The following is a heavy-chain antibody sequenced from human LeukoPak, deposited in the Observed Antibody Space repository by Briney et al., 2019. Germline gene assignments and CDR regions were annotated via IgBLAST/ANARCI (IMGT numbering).Heavy chain of an antibody. CDR2: TSYDGSNE. D-gene: IGHD6-13*01. CDR3: AKGRPIASPATADF. V-gene: IGHV3-30*18. Sequence: GGSLRLSCAASGFTFSNYDMHWVRQAPGKGLEWVGVTSYDGSNEYYADSVKGRFTISRDNSKNTLYLQMSSVRAEDTAVYYCAKGRPIASPATADFWGQGTLVTVSS. CDR1: GFTFSNYD. J-gene: IGHJ4*02.